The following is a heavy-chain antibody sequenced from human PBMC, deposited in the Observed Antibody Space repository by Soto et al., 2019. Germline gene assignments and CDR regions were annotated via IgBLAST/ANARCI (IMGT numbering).Heavy chain of an antibody. CDR1: GGSFSGYY. CDR2: INHSGST. Sequence: SETLSLTCAVYGGSFSGYYWSWIRQPPGKGLEWIGEINHSGSTNYNPSLKSRVTISVDTSKNQFSLKLSSVTAADTAVYYCASLYGDYSGYWGQGTLVTVSS. CDR3: ASLYGDYSGY. D-gene: IGHD4-17*01. V-gene: IGHV4-34*01. J-gene: IGHJ4*02.